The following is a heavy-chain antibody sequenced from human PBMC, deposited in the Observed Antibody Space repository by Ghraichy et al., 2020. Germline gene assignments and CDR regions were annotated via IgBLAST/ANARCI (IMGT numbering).Heavy chain of an antibody. Sequence: SETLSLTCTVTGGSISSSCYYWGWIRQPPGKGLEWIGRIYYSGSTYYNPSLKSRVTISVDTSKNQFSLKLSSVTAADTAVFYCARHPFPHYGILTGYSGGWFDPWGQGTLVTVSS. CDR3: ARHPFPHYGILTGYSGGWFDP. CDR2: IYYSGST. V-gene: IGHV4-39*01. CDR1: GGSISSSCYY. J-gene: IGHJ5*02. D-gene: IGHD3-9*01.